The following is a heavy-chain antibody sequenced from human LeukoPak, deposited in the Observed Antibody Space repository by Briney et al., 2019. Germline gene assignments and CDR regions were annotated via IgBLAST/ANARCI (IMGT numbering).Heavy chain of an antibody. V-gene: IGHV3-30*02. CDR2: IRYDGSNK. J-gene: IGHJ4*02. Sequence: PGGSLRLSCAASGFTFSSYGMHWVRQAPGKGLEWVAFIRYDGSNKYYADSVEGRFTISRDNSKNTLYLQMNSLRAEDTAVYYCANFLELLDYWGQGTLVTVSS. CDR3: ANFLELLDY. CDR1: GFTFSSYG. D-gene: IGHD1-7*01.